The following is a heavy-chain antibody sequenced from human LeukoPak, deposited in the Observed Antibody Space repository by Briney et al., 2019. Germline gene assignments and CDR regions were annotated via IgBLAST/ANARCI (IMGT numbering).Heavy chain of an antibody. J-gene: IGHJ3*02. CDR3: AKDRYWNRGGDGI. V-gene: IGHV3-23*01. Sequence: PGGSLRLSCAASGFTFSTYAMSWVRQAPGKGLGWVSGISGSGGSTYYTDSVKGRFTISRDNSKNTLYLQMNSLRAEDTAVYYCAKDRYWNRGGDGIWGQGTMVIVSS. CDR2: ISGSGGST. CDR1: GFTFSTYA. D-gene: IGHD2-21*01.